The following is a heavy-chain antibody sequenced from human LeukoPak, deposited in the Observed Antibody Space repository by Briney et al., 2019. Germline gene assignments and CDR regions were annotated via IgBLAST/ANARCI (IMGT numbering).Heavy chain of an antibody. V-gene: IGHV1-8*03. Sequence: ASVNVSCKASGYTFTSDDINGGREAPGQGLEWRGGMNPNRGNTGYAHNFQGRVTITRNTSISTAYMELSRLRSEDTAVYSCARARWQQLVFLGPDYYYMDVWGKGTPVTVSS. CDR1: GYTFTSDD. CDR3: ARARWQQLVFLGPDYYYMDV. CDR2: MNPNRGNT. D-gene: IGHD6-13*01. J-gene: IGHJ6*03.